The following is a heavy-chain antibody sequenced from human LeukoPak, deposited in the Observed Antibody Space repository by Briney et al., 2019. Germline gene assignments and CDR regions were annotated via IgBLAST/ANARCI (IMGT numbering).Heavy chain of an antibody. CDR3: ARAVRVRYYDVLTGQNYYYYMDV. V-gene: IGHV3-48*01. J-gene: IGHJ6*03. Sequence: GESLRLSCGASGFNIRNFDMNWVRQAPGKGLEWISFMSTSSRTIHYADSVKGRFVMSTDNARDSLYLQMNSLRGEDTAVYYCARAVRVRYYDVLTGQNYYYYMDVWGNGTAVTVSS. CDR1: GFNIRNFD. D-gene: IGHD3-9*01. CDR2: MSTSSRTI.